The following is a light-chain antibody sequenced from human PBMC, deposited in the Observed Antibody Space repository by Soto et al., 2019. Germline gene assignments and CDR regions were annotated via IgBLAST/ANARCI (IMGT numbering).Light chain of an antibody. V-gene: IGKV3-15*01. CDR3: QQYNNWPLT. CDR2: GAS. J-gene: IGKJ4*01. Sequence: EIVITQSPGTRSQSPGPRSTLSCTAQHGVSSYLAWYQQKPGQAPRLLIYGASTRATGIPARFSGSGSGTEFTLTISSLQSEDFAVYYCQQYNNWPLTFGGGSKADIK. CDR1: HGVSSY.